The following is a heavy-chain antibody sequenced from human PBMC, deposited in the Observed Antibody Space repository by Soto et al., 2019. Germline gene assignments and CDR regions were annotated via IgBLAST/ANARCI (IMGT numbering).Heavy chain of an antibody. CDR3: ARYDYSTIDF. D-gene: IGHD4-4*01. CDR1: GGSISSSSYY. V-gene: IGHV4-39*01. Sequence: SETLSLTCTVSGGSISSSSYYWGWIRQPPGKGLEWIGSIYYSGSTYYNPSLKSRVTISVDTSKNQFSLNLSSVTAADTAVYYCARYDYSTIDFWCQGTLVTVSS. J-gene: IGHJ4*02. CDR2: IYYSGST.